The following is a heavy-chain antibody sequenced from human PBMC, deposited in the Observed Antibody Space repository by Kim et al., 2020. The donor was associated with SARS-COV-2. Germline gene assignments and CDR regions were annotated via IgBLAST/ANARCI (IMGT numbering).Heavy chain of an antibody. J-gene: IGHJ4*02. Sequence: SETLSLTCAVYGGSFSGYYWSWIRQPPGKGLEWIGEINHSGSTNYNPSLKSRVTISVDTSKNQFSLKLSSVTAADTAVYYCARGPTVWFGDLNTYYFDYWGQGTLVTVSS. CDR2: INHSGST. D-gene: IGHD3-10*01. V-gene: IGHV4-34*01. CDR1: GGSFSGYY. CDR3: ARGPTVWFGDLNTYYFDY.